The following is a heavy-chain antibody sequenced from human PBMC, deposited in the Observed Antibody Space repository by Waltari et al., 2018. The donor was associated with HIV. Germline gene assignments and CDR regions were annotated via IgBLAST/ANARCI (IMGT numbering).Heavy chain of an antibody. D-gene: IGHD6-6*01. CDR1: GFTFDDYA. CDR2: INWKSGSI. J-gene: IGHJ6*03. Sequence: EVQLVESGGGLVQPGRSLRLSCAASGFTFDDYAMHWGRQGQGKGLEWVSGINWKSGSIGYADSVKGRFTSSRDNAKNSLYLQMNSLRTEDTALYYCAKARAARYRYYYYYMDVWGKGTTVTVSS. V-gene: IGHV3-9*01. CDR3: AKARAARYRYYYYYMDV.